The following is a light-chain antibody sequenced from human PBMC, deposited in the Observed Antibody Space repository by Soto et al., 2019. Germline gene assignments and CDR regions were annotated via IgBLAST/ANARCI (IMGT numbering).Light chain of an antibody. CDR2: VAS. CDR1: KSVNSN. CDR3: QQYNVWPLT. J-gene: IGKJ4*01. Sequence: EIVMTQSPVTLSVSPGDRATLSCRASKSVNSNLAWYQHKPGQTPKLLIYVASTRATGIPARFSGSGSGTEFTLTISSLQSEDFAVYYCQQYNVWPLTFGGGTKVEF. V-gene: IGKV3-15*01.